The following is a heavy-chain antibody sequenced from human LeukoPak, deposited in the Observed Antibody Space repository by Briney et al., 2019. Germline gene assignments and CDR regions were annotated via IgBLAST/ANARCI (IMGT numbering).Heavy chain of an antibody. D-gene: IGHD2-21*02. CDR1: GFTFSSYG. V-gene: IGHV3-21*01. J-gene: IGHJ5*02. CDR3: AKDKLEYCGGDCYPDA. Sequence: GRSLRLSCAVSGFTFSSYGMNWVRQAPGRGLEWVSSISSGSTYTYYAGSVKGRFTISRDNGTNSLYLQMNSLRAEDTAVYYCAKDKLEYCGGDCYPDAWDQGTLVTVSS. CDR2: ISSGSTYT.